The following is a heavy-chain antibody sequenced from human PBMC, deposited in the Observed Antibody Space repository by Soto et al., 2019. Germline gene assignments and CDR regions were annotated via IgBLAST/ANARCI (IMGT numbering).Heavy chain of an antibody. Sequence: GGSLRLFCPASGFSFSHYWMHWVRQAPGKGLVWVSRISPDGRTTTYADSVKGRFTISRDNAKSTLYLQMNSLTVEDGAVYYCADSWLPTSYWGPGTLVTVSS. J-gene: IGHJ4*02. CDR1: GFSFSHYW. CDR3: ADSWLPTSY. D-gene: IGHD3-10*01. V-gene: IGHV3-74*01. CDR2: ISPDGRTT.